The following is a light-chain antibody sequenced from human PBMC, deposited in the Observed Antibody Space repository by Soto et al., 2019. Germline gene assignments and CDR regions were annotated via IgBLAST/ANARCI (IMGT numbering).Light chain of an antibody. CDR2: EGS. CDR3: CSYAGSSTYVV. J-gene: IGLJ2*01. Sequence: QSALTQPASVSGSPGQSITISCTGTSSDVGSYNLVSWYQQHPGKAPKLMIYEGSKRPSGVSNRFSGSKSGNTPSLTIFGLQAEDEADYYCCSYAGSSTYVVFGGGTKDTVL. CDR1: SSDVGSYNL. V-gene: IGLV2-23*01.